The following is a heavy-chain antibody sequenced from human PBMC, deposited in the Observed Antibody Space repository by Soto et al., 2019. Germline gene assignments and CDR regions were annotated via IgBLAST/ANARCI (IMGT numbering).Heavy chain of an antibody. CDR3: AANDCSGGSCYP. CDR1: GFTFTSSA. CDR2: IVVGSGNT. D-gene: IGHD2-15*01. V-gene: IGHV1-58*02. J-gene: IGHJ4*02. Sequence: ASVKVSCKASGFTFTSSAMQWVRQARGQRLEWIGWIVVGSGNTNYAQKFQERVTITRDMSTSTAYMELSSLRSEDTAVYYCAANDCSGGSCYPWGQGTLVTVSS.